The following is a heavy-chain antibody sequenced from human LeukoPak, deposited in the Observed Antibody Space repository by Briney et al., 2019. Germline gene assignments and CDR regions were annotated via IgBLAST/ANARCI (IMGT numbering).Heavy chain of an antibody. D-gene: IGHD3-3*01. V-gene: IGHV4-39*01. J-gene: IGHJ4*02. Sequence: SETLSLTCTVSGGSISSSSYYWGWIRQPPGKGLEWIGSIYYSGSTYYNPSLESRLAISPDTSKNQFSLTLTSVTAADTAVYYCARARGTQRLLEWLLDSWGQGTLVTVSS. CDR1: GGSISSSSYY. CDR3: ARARGTQRLLEWLLDS. CDR2: IYYSGST.